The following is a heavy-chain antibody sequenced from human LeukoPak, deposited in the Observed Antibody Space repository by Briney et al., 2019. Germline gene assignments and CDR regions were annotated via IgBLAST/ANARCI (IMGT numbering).Heavy chain of an antibody. Sequence: PSETLSLTCTVSGVSNSGSDYYWGWIRQPPGKGLEWIANIWYSGSAYYNPSLQSRVTITVDTSKNQFSLNVRSVTAADSAVYYCLKHAGGRILTWGQGTRVTVSS. CDR2: IWYSGSA. V-gene: IGHV4-39*01. D-gene: IGHD3-9*01. CDR1: GVSNSGSDYY. CDR3: LKHAGGRILT. J-gene: IGHJ5*02.